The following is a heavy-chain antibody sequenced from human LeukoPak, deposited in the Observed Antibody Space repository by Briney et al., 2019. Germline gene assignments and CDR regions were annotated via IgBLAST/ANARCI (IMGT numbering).Heavy chain of an antibody. J-gene: IGHJ4*02. V-gene: IGHV1-2*02. D-gene: IGHD1-26*01. Sequence: GASVKVSCKASGYTFTDYYMNWVRQAPGQGLEWMGWINPNSGDTTYAQKFQGRVTMTRDTSITTAYMELSSLRPDDTAMYYCPRALGSDYWGQGTLVTVSS. CDR2: INPNSGDT. CDR3: PRALGSDY. CDR1: GYTFTDYY.